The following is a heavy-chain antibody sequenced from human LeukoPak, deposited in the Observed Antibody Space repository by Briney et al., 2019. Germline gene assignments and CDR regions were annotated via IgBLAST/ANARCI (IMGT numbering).Heavy chain of an antibody. CDR3: AHFPSMIRGVIANIYFDH. V-gene: IGHV2-5*02. Sequence: SGPTLVKPTQTLTLTCAFSGFSLNTVGVGVAWIRQPPGMALEWLALIYWDDDKRYNPSLKSRLTITKDTSGNQVVLTLTNVDPVDTATYYCAHFPSMIRGVIANIYFDHWGQGTLVAVSS. J-gene: IGHJ4*02. CDR1: GFSLNTVGVG. CDR2: IYWDDDK. D-gene: IGHD3-10*01.